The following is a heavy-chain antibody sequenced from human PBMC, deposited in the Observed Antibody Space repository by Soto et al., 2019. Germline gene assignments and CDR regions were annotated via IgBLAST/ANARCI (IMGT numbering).Heavy chain of an antibody. J-gene: IGHJ5*02. CDR3: ARGSGWFDP. Sequence: ASVKVSCKASGYIFTGYYLHWVRQAPGQGLEWMGWIHPNSGGTNYAQKFQGRVTMTRDTSISTAYMELSRLRSEDTAVYYCARGSGWFDPWGQGTLVTVSS. CDR2: IHPNSGGT. D-gene: IGHD3-10*01. CDR1: GYIFTGYY. V-gene: IGHV1-2*02.